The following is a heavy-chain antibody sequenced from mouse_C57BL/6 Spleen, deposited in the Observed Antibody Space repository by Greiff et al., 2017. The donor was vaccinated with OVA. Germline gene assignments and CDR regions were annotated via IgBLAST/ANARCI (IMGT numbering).Heavy chain of an antibody. V-gene: IGHV3-6*01. CDR2: ISYDGSN. J-gene: IGHJ2*01. D-gene: IGHD2-4*01. CDR3: ANYDGTNFDD. Sequence: ESGPGLVKPSQSLSLTCSVTGYSITSGYYWNWIRQFPGNKLEWMGYISYDGSNNYNPSLKNRISITRDTSKNQFFLKLNSVTTEDTATYYCANYDGTNFDDWGQGTTLTVSS. CDR1: GYSITSGYY.